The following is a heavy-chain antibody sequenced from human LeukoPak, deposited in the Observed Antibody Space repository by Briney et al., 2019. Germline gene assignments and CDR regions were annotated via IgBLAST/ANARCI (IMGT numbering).Heavy chain of an antibody. Sequence: GGSLRLSCVASGYPFSSYSMNWVRQAPGKGLEWVSSISSSSSYIYYADSVKGRFTISRDNAKNSLYLQMNSLRAEDTAVYYCARGRDGSQSPIDDWGQGTLVTVSS. CDR1: GYPFSSYS. J-gene: IGHJ4*02. D-gene: IGHD5-24*01. V-gene: IGHV3-21*01. CDR3: ARGRDGSQSPIDD. CDR2: ISSSSSYI.